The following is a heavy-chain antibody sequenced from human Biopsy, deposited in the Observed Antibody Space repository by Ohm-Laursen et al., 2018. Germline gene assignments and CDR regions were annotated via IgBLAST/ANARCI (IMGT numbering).Heavy chain of an antibody. CDR2: ISYSGST. D-gene: IGHD6-19*01. CDR3: AKHGSGWTGDDALHI. V-gene: IGHV4-59*08. Sequence: TLSLTCTVSGGSIRGSSWSWIRQPPARGLVWVGCISYSGSTSNNPSLKSRITITVDTSKNQISLKVTSTAAADTAVYYCAKHGSGWTGDDALHIWGQGTMVTVSS. J-gene: IGHJ3*02. CDR1: GGSIRGSS.